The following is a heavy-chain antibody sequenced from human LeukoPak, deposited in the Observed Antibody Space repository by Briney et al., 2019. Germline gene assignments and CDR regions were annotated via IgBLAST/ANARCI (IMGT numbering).Heavy chain of an antibody. J-gene: IGHJ4*02. CDR1: GFTFSSYS. V-gene: IGHV3-23*01. CDR3: ANARYYGSGSYALDY. Sequence: PGGSLRLSCAASGFTFSSYSMNWVRQAPGKGLEWVSAISGNAITTFYADSVKGRFTISRDNSKNTLYLQMNSLRAEDTAVYYCANARYYGSGSYALDYWGQGTLVTVSS. CDR2: ISGNAITT. D-gene: IGHD3-10*01.